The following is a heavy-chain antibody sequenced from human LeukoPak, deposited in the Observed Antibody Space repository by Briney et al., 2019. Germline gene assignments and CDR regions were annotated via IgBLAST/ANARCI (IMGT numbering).Heavy chain of an antibody. D-gene: IGHD6-19*01. Sequence: GGSLRLSCAASGFTFSSYSMNWVRQAPGKGLEWVSSISSSSSYIYYADSVKGPFTISRDNAKNSLYLQMNSLRAEDTAVYYCARADSSGWYYFDYWGQGTLVTVSS. CDR2: ISSSSSYI. J-gene: IGHJ4*02. CDR1: GFTFSSYS. V-gene: IGHV3-21*01. CDR3: ARADSSGWYYFDY.